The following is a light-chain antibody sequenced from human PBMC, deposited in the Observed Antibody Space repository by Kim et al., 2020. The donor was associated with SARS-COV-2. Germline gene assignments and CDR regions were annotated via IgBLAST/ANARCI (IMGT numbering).Light chain of an antibody. CDR2: EVS. J-gene: IGLJ3*02. CDR1: LSDVGSYNR. V-gene: IGLV2-8*01. Sequence: GQSVTISCTGTLSDVGSYNRVSWYQQSPGTAPKLMIYEVSNRPSGVPDRFSGSKSGNTASLTVSGLQAEDEADYYCSSWGGSNNWVFGGGTKLTVL. CDR3: SSWGGSNNWV.